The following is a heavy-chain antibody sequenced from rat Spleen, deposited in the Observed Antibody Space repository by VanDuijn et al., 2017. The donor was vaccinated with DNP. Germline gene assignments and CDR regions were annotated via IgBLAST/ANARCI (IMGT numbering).Heavy chain of an antibody. D-gene: IGHD1-1*01. CDR2: ITSSGGSI. CDR1: GFTFNNYW. Sequence: EVQLVESGGDLVQPGRSLKLSCVASGFTFNNYWMTWIRQVPGKGLEWVASITSSGGSIYYPDSVKGRFTNSRDNAKNTLNLQMKSLRSEDTATYYCATEDYYPYWFLDFWGPGTMVTVSS. J-gene: IGHJ1*01. V-gene: IGHV5-31*01. CDR3: ATEDYYPYWFLDF.